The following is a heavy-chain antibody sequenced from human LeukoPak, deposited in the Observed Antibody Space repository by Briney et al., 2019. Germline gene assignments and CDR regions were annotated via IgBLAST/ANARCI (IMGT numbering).Heavy chain of an antibody. J-gene: IGHJ6*03. CDR1: GFTFSSYA. Sequence: GGSLRLSCAASGFTFSSYAMYWVRQAPGKGLEWVAVISYDGSNKYYADSVKGRFTISRDNSKNTLYLQMDSLRAEDTAVYYCARVGRIAARPRGFHTDYYMDVWGKGTTVTVSS. CDR3: ARVGRIAARPRGFHTDYYMDV. V-gene: IGHV3-30-3*01. CDR2: ISYDGSNK. D-gene: IGHD6-6*01.